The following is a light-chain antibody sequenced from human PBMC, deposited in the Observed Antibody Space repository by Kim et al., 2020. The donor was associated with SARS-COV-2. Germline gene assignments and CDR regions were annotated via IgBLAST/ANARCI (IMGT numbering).Light chain of an antibody. V-gene: IGLV4-69*02. CDR1: SGHSSYA. CDR3: QTWAGGMPWV. J-gene: IGLJ3*02. CDR2: LNSDGSH. Sequence: QLVLTQSPSASASLGASVKLTCTLSSGHSSYAIAWHQQHPWKGPRYLMKLNSDGSHSKGDGIPDRFSVSSSGAERYLTISSLQSEDEADYYCQTWAGGMPWVFGGGTKLTVL.